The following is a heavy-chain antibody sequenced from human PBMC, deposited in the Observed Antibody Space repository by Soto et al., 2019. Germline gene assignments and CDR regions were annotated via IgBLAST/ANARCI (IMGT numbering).Heavy chain of an antibody. J-gene: IGHJ6*03. CDR2: IYYSGST. CDR3: ARDGAYSSSWYAWYMEV. V-gene: IGHV4-31*03. CDR1: GGSISSGDYY. Sequence: SETLSLTCTVSGGSISSGDYYWSWIRQHPGKGLEWIGYIYYSGSTYYNPSLKSRVTISVDTSKNQFSLKLSSVTAADTAVYYCARDGAYSSSWYAWYMEVWGKGTTVTVSS. D-gene: IGHD6-13*01.